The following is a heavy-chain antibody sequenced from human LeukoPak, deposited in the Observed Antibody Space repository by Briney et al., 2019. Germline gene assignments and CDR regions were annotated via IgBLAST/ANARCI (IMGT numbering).Heavy chain of an antibody. CDR1: GFTFSSYG. CDR2: ISYDGSNK. J-gene: IGHJ3*02. D-gene: IGHD3-3*01. CDR3: AKEDLEWLSNDDAFGI. Sequence: GGSLRLSCAASGFTFSSYGMHWVRQAPGKGLEWVAVISYDGSNKYYADSVKGRFTISRDNSKNTLYLQMNSLRAEDTAVYYCAKEDLEWLSNDDAFGIWGQGTMVTVSS. V-gene: IGHV3-30*18.